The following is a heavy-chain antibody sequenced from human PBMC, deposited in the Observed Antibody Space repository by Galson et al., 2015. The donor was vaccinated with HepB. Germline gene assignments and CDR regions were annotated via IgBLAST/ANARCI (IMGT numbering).Heavy chain of an antibody. CDR3: VKGRLDDFWSGQLVY. CDR2: ISFDGTHK. V-gene: IGHV3-30*18. Sequence: SLRLSCAASGFSFSSYGMLWVRQAPGKGLEWVAVISFDGTHKSYGDSVRGRFTISRDNSKNMLYLQMTSLRADDTAVYYCVKGRLDDFWSGQLVYWGQGNLVTVSS. J-gene: IGHJ4*02. CDR1: GFSFSSYG. D-gene: IGHD3-3*01.